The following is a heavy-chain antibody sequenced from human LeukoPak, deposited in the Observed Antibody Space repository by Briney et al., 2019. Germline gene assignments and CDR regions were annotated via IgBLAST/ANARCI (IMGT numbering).Heavy chain of an antibody. CDR2: IIPIFGIA. Sequence: SVKVSCKASGGTFSSYAISWVRQAPGQGLEWMGRIIPIFGIANYAQKFQGRVTITADKSTSTAYMELSGLRSEDTAVYYCARAKVYCSSTSCPQHWFDPWGQGTLVTVSS. D-gene: IGHD2-2*01. CDR1: GGTFSSYA. J-gene: IGHJ5*02. CDR3: ARAKVYCSSTSCPQHWFDP. V-gene: IGHV1-69*04.